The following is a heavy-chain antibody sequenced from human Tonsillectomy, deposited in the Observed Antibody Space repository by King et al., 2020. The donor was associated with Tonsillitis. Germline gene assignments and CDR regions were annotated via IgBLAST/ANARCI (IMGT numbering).Heavy chain of an antibody. J-gene: IGHJ6*02. CDR2: ISYDGSNK. V-gene: IGHV3-30*03. CDR3: ARSISIFSLYLTTGEMDV. D-gene: IGHD3-3*01. CDR1: GFTFNNYG. Sequence: VQLVESGGGVVQPGRSLRLSCAASGFTFNNYGMHWVRQAPGKGLEWVALISYDGSNKYYADSVKRRFTISRDNSKNTLYLQMNSLRAEDTAVYYCARSISIFSLYLTTGEMDVWDLGTTVTVSS.